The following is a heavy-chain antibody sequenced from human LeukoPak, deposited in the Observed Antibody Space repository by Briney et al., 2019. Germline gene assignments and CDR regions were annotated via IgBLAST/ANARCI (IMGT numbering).Heavy chain of an antibody. Sequence: GGSLRLSCVDSGFTFSSHWMSWVRQAPGKXXXXXXXXNQGXGEKXXXXXXXXXXXXXXXNAKKSXFXXMNSLRAEDTAVYYCAXGRFIAGTTAYYFDYWGQGTLVTVSS. CDR2: XNQGXGEK. D-gene: IGHD1-26*01. CDR3: AXGRFIAGTTAYYFDY. CDR1: GFTFSSHW. J-gene: IGHJ4*02. V-gene: IGHV3-7*03.